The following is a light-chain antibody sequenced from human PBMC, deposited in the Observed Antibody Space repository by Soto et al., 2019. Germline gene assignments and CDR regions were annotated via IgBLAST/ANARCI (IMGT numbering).Light chain of an antibody. CDR3: QQYYSFPPT. CDR2: AAS. J-gene: IGKJ2*01. V-gene: IGKV1D-8*01. Sequence: VIGMTHSPPLLFASTGAGAPISCRLSQGFGSNLACYQQNPGKPPELLIYAASTLQSGVPSRFSGSGSGTDFTLTISCLQSEDFATYYCQQYYSFPPTFGQGTKLEIK. CDR1: QGFGSN.